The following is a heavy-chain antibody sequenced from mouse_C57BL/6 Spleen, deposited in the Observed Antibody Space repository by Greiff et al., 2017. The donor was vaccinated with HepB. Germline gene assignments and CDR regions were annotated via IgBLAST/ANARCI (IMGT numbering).Heavy chain of an antibody. V-gene: IGHV1-39*01. CDR3: ARRGDYSHWYFDV. D-gene: IGHD2-13*01. CDR2: INPNYGTT. Sequence: EVQLQQSGPELVKPGASVKISCKASGYSFTDYNMNWVKQSNGKSLEWIGVINPNYGTTSYNQKFKGKATLTVDQSSSTAYMQLSSLTSEDSAVYFCARRGDYSHWYFDVWGTGTTVTVSS. J-gene: IGHJ1*03. CDR1: GYSFTDYN.